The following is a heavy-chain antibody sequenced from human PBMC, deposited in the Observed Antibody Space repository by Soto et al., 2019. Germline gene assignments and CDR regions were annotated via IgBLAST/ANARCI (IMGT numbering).Heavy chain of an antibody. CDR2: INAGNGNT. D-gene: IGHD2-2*01. CDR1: GYTFTSYA. CDR3: ARIWCSSTSCYEEFDY. Sequence: GASVKVSCKASGYTFTSYAMHWVRQAPGQRLEWMGWINAGNGNTKYSQKFQGRVTITRDTSASTAYMELSSLRSEDTAVYYCARIWCSSTSCYEEFDYWGQGTLVTVSS. V-gene: IGHV1-3*01. J-gene: IGHJ4*02.